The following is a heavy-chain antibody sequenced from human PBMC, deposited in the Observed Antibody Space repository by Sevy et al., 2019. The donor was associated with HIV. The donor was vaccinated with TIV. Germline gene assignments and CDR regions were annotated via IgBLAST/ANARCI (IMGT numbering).Heavy chain of an antibody. CDR2: TYYRSKWYK. CDR3: ARDRGDSSGTFDI. V-gene: IGHV6-1*01. J-gene: IGHJ3*02. Sequence: SQTLSLTCAISGDSVSSNSAAWNWIRQSPSRGLEWLGRTYYRSKWYKDYAVSVKSRITINPETSRNQFSLQLNSVTPDDTAVYYCARDRGDSSGTFDIWGQGTMVTVSS. D-gene: IGHD3-22*01. CDR1: GDSVSSNSAA.